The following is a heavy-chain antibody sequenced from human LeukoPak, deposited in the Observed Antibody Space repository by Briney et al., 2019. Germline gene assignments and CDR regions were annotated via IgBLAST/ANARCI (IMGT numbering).Heavy chain of an antibody. J-gene: IGHJ6*03. V-gene: IGHV3-23*01. D-gene: IGHD1-1*01. CDR3: ARDSVLDPNYYYYYYMDV. CDR1: GFTFNKYG. Sequence: GGSLRLSCAVSGFTFNKYGMVWVRQAPGKGLEWVAGISGSGGSTYYADSVRGRFTISRDNAKNSLYLQMNSLRAEDTAVYYCARDSVLDPNYYYYYYMDVWGKGTTVTVSS. CDR2: ISGSGGST.